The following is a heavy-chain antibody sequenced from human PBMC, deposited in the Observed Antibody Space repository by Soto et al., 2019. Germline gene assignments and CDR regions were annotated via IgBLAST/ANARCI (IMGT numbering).Heavy chain of an antibody. CDR3: ARVKAVGGTWNALDV. CDR1: GYTFTGYY. V-gene: IGHV1-2*04. CDR2: INPNSGGT. Sequence: ASVKVSCKASGYTFTGYYMHWVRQAPGQGLEWMGWINPNSGGTNYAQKFQGWVTMTRDTSISTAYMELSRLRSDDTAVYYCARVKAVGGTWNALDVWGQGTTVTVSS. J-gene: IGHJ6*02. D-gene: IGHD1-1*01.